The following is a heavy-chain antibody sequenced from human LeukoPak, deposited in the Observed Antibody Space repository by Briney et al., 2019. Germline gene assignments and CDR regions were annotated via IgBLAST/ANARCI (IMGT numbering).Heavy chain of an antibody. CDR2: ITHSGSSI. J-gene: IGHJ4*02. CDR3: ARVGYSGYDYDY. V-gene: IGHV3-48*01. D-gene: IGHD5-12*01. Sequence: GGSLRLSCAASGFTFSTFVMTWVRQAPGKGLEWVSFITHSGSSIYYADSVKGRFTISRDNAKNSLYLQMNSLRAEDTAVYYCARVGYSGYDYDYWGQGTLVTVSS. CDR1: GFTFSTFV.